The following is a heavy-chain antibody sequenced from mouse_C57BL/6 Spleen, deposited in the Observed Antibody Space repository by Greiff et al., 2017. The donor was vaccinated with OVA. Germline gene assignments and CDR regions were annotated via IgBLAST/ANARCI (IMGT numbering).Heavy chain of an antibody. J-gene: IGHJ3*01. Sequence: DVHLVESGGGLVQPGGSLKLSCAASGFTFSDYGMAWVRQAPRKGPEWVAFISNLAYSIYSADTVTGRFTISRENAKNTLYLEMSSLRSEDTAMYYCARQGGYDGFAYWGQGTLVTVSA. D-gene: IGHD2-2*01. V-gene: IGHV5-15*01. CDR1: GFTFSDYG. CDR3: ARQGGYDGFAY. CDR2: ISNLAYSI.